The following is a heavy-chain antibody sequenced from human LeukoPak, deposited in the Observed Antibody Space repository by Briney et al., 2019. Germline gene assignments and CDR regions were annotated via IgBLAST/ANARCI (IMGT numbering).Heavy chain of an antibody. D-gene: IGHD6-13*01. CDR3: ASSGSFRQQLVK. CDR2: SYYSGST. Sequence: SETLSLTCTVSGGSINSYYWSWIRQPPGKGLEWIGYSYYSGSTNYNPSLKSRVTISVDTSKNQFSLKLSSVTAADTAVYYCASSGSFRQQLVKWGQGTLVTVSS. J-gene: IGHJ4*02. V-gene: IGHV4-59*01. CDR1: GGSINSYY.